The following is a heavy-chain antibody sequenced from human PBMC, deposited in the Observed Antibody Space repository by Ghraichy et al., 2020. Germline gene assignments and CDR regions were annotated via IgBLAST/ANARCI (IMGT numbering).Heavy chain of an antibody. D-gene: IGHD3-16*01. V-gene: IGHV4-34*01. CDR1: GGSFSGYY. Sequence: SENLSLTCAVYGGSFSGYYWSWIRQPPGKGLEWIGEVSHSGSSNYNPSLKSRVTVSMDTSRNQFSLKLNSVTAADTAMYYCARDPYDGTHFDSWGQGTLVTVSS. J-gene: IGHJ4*02. CDR2: VSHSGSS. CDR3: ARDPYDGTHFDS.